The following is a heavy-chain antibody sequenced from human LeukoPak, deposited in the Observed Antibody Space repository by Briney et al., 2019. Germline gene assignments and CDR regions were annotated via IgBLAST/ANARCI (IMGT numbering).Heavy chain of an antibody. CDR3: ARDVAGHYGMDV. CDR2: INPNSGGT. CDR1: GYTFTCYY. J-gene: IGHJ6*02. V-gene: IGHV1-2*04. Sequence: ASVKVSCKASGYTFTCYYMHWVRQAPGQGLEWMGWINPNSGGTNYAQKFQGWVTMTRDTSISTAYMELSRLRSDDTAVYYCARDVAGHYGMDVWGQGTTVTVSS. D-gene: IGHD6-19*01.